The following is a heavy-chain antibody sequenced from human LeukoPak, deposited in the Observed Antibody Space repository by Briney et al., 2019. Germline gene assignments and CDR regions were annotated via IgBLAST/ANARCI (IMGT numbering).Heavy chain of an antibody. Sequence: PGGSLRLSCAASGFTFRNYWMGWVRQAPGKGLEWVANTKPDGSAEYYADSVRGRFTTSRDNANNFLYLQMNSVRAEDTAVYYCARGRSGSYWGQGTLVTVSS. CDR2: TKPDGSAE. D-gene: IGHD1-26*01. V-gene: IGHV3-7*01. CDR1: GFTFRNYW. J-gene: IGHJ4*02. CDR3: ARGRSGSY.